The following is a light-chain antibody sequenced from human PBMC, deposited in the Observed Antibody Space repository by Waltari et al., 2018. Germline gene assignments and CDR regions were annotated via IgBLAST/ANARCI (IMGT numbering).Light chain of an antibody. CDR3: QQYDGSSYT. CDR2: GAS. J-gene: IGKJ2*01. V-gene: IGKV3-20*01. Sequence: EIVLTQSPGTLSLSPGARATLPCRASQSVSSNYLAWYQQKLGQAPRLLIYGASTRVTGIPDRFSGSGSGTDFTLTISRLEPEDFAVYYCQQYDGSSYTFGQGTKLEI. CDR1: QSVSSNY.